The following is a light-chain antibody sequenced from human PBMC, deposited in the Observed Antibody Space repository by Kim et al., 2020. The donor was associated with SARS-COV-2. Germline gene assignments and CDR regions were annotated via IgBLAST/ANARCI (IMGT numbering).Light chain of an antibody. CDR2: WAS. J-gene: IGKJ1*01. CDR1: QSILYSSNNMNN. CDR3: QQYYSTQWT. Sequence: ATVNCKSSQSILYSSNNMNNLAWYQQKKAQHPKLLMYWASTRESGVPDRFSGSGSGTDLTLTTSSLQAEDEAVYYCQQYYSTQWTFGQGTKVDIK. V-gene: IGKV4-1*01.